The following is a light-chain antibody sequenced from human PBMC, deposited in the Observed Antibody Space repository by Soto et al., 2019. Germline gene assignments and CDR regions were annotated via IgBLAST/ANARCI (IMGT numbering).Light chain of an antibody. V-gene: IGKV3-20*01. Sequence: EIVLTQSPATLSLSPVERATLSCRASQSVSTYLAWYQQKPGQAPRLLIYGASSRATGIPDRFSGTGSETDFTLTISRLEPEDFAVYYCQQYGSSGTFGQGTKVDIK. CDR3: QQYGSSGT. CDR2: GAS. J-gene: IGKJ1*01. CDR1: QSVSTY.